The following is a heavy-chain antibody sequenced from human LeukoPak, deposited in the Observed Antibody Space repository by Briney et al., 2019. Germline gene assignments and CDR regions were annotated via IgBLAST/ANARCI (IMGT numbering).Heavy chain of an antibody. CDR1: GFTFSGYA. CDR3: ARAADSYAFDI. J-gene: IGHJ3*02. CDR2: ISYDGSNK. V-gene: IGHV3-30-3*01. D-gene: IGHD6-25*01. Sequence: GGSLRLSCAASGFTFSGYAMHWVRQAPGKGLEWVAVISYDGSNKYYADSVKGRFTISRDNSKNTLYLQMNSLRAEGTAVYYCARAADSYAFDIWGQGTMVTVSS.